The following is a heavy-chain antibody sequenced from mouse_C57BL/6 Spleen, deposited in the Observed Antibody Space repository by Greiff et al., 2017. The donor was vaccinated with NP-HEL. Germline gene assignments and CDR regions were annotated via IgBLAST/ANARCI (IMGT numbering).Heavy chain of an antibody. D-gene: IGHD1-1*01. CDR2: IYPSDSET. V-gene: IGHV1-61*01. Sequence: QVQLKQPGAELVRPGSSVKLSCKASGYTFTSYWMDWVKQRPGQGLEWIGNIYPSDSETHYNQKFKDKATLTVDKSSSTAYMQLSSLTSEDSAVYYCARSNYGYYFDYWGQGTTLTVSS. CDR3: ARSNYGYYFDY. J-gene: IGHJ2*01. CDR1: GYTFTSYW.